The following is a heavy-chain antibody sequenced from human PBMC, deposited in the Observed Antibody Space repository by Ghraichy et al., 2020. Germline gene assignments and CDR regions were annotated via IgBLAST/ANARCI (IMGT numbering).Heavy chain of an antibody. Sequence: SVKVSCKASGGTFSSYAISWVRQAPGQGLEWMGGIIPIFGTANYAQKFQGRVTITADESTSTAYMELSSLRSEDTVVYYCARLDSLSSGWYYGMDVWGQGTTVTVSS. CDR1: GGTFSSYA. J-gene: IGHJ6*02. CDR3: ARLDSLSSGWYYGMDV. CDR2: IIPIFGTA. V-gene: IGHV1-69*13. D-gene: IGHD6-19*01.